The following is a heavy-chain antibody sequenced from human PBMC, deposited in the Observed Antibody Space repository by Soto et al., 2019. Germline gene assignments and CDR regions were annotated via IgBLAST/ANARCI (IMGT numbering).Heavy chain of an antibody. J-gene: IGHJ6*02. CDR3: AKAPHPYSYGYSGYYYYYYGMDV. Sequence: GGSLRLSCAASGFTFSSYGMHWVRQAPGKGLEWVAVISYDGSNKYYADSVKGRFTISRDNSKNTLYLQMNSLRAEDTAVYYCAKAPHPYSYGYSGYYYYYYGMDVWGQGTTVTVSS. CDR2: ISYDGSNK. CDR1: GFTFSSYG. V-gene: IGHV3-30*18. D-gene: IGHD5-18*01.